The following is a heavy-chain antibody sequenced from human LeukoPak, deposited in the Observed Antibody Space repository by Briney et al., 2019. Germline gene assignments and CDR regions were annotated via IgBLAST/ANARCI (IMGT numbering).Heavy chain of an antibody. J-gene: IGHJ4*02. V-gene: IGHV1-18*01. CDR3: ARDCSGGSCYSGHDY. D-gene: IGHD2-15*01. CDR2: ISAYNGNT. CDR1: GYTFTSDG. Sequence: ASVNVSCKASGYTFTSDGISWVRQAAGQGLEGMGWISAYNGNTNYAQKFQGRVTITADKSTSTAYMELSSPRSEDTAVYYCARDCSGGSCYSGHDYWGQGTLVTVSS.